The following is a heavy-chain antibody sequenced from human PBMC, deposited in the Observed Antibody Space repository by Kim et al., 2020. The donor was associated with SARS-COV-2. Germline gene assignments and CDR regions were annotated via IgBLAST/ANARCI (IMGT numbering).Heavy chain of an antibody. D-gene: IGHD5-18*01. Sequence: GGSLRLSCAASGFTFSDYYMSWIRQAPGKGLEWVSYISSSSSYTNYADSVKGRFTISRDNAKNSLYLQMNSLRAEDTAVYYCARIVDTAMAPDYWGQGTLVTVSS. CDR1: GFTFSDYY. J-gene: IGHJ4*02. V-gene: IGHV3-11*03. CDR2: ISSSSSYT. CDR3: ARIVDTAMAPDY.